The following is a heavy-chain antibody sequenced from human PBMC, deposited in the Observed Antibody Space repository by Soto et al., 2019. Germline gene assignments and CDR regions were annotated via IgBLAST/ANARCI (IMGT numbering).Heavy chain of an antibody. Sequence: PSETLSLTCTVSGDSIRNQYWSWIRRPPGKGLEWIGYIYRSGSTKYNPSLESRLTISGHTSKNQFSLKLTSVTAADTAVYYCARTLDYGHMDVWGKGTTVTVSS. CDR3: ARTLDYGHMDV. J-gene: IGHJ6*03. D-gene: IGHD3-16*01. CDR1: GDSIRNQY. CDR2: IYRSGST. V-gene: IGHV4-59*11.